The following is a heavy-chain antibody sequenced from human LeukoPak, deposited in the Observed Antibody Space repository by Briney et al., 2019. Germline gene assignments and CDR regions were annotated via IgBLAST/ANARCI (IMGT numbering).Heavy chain of an antibody. Sequence: ASVKVSCKASGYTFTGYYMHWVRQAPGQGLEWMGWINPTSGGTNYAQKFQGRVTMTRDTSISTAYMELSRLRSDDTAVYYCVSGWFGELLSEGHYYYMDVWGKGTTVTVSS. CDR1: GYTFTGYY. CDR2: INPTSGGT. J-gene: IGHJ6*03. CDR3: VSGWFGELLSEGHYYYMDV. D-gene: IGHD3-10*01. V-gene: IGHV1-2*02.